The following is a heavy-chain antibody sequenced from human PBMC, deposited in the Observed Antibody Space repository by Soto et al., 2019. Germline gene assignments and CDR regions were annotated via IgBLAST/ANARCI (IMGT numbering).Heavy chain of an antibody. CDR1: GYSFTTYW. CDR2: IYPGDSDT. J-gene: IGHJ4*02. Sequence: GESLKISCKGSGYSFTTYWIGWVRQMPGKGLEWMGIIYPGDSDTRYSPSFQGQVTISADKSIDTAYLQWSSLKASDTAMYYCARHDSPEMVTSNYFDYWGQGALVTVSS. V-gene: IGHV5-51*01. CDR3: ARHDSPEMVTSNYFDY. D-gene: IGHD5-18*01.